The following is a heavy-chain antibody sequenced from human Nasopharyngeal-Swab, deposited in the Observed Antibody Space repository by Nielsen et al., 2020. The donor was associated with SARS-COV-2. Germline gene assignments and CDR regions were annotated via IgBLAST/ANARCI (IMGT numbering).Heavy chain of an antibody. CDR1: GFIFSSYA. J-gene: IGHJ4*02. CDR3: AGDGYGVY. V-gene: IGHV3-30-3*01. CDR2: ISYDESNK. Sequence: GGSLRLSCAASGFIFSSYAMHWVRQAPGKGLEWVAVISYDESNKYYADSVKGRFTISRDNSKNTLYLQMNSLRAEDTAVYYCAGDGYGVYWGQGTLVTVSS. D-gene: IGHD5-12*01.